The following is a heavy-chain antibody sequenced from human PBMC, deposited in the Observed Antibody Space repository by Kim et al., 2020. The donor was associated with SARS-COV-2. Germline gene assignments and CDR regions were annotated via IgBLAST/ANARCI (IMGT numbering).Heavy chain of an antibody. J-gene: IGHJ4*02. Sequence: SVKVSCKASGGTFSSYAISWVRQAPGQGLEWMGMIIPILGIANYAQKYQGRVTITADKSTSTAYMELSSLRSEDTAVYYCARELGPVDYWGQGTLVTVSS. CDR1: GGTFSSYA. CDR2: IIPILGIA. CDR3: ARELGPVDY. V-gene: IGHV1-69*04. D-gene: IGHD3-16*01.